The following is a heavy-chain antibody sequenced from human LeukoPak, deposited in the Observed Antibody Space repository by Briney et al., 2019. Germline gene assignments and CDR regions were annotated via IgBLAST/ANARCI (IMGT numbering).Heavy chain of an antibody. J-gene: IGHJ6*02. CDR1: GFTFSSYA. CDR2: ISGSGGST. Sequence: GGSLRLSCAASGFTFSSYAMSWVRQAPGKGLEWVSAISGSGGSTYYADSVEGRFTISRDNSKNTLYLQMNSLRAEDTAVYYCARGSWSWDYYYGMDVWGQGTTVTVSS. CDR3: ARGSWSWDYYYGMDV. D-gene: IGHD1-26*01. V-gene: IGHV3-23*01.